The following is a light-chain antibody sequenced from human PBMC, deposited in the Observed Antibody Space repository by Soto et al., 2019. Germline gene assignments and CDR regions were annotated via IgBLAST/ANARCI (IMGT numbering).Light chain of an antibody. J-gene: IGKJ1*01. CDR1: QSIISW. CDR3: QHYNTYPWT. CDR2: KAS. V-gene: IGKV1-5*03. Sequence: DIQMTQSPSTLSGSVGDRVTITCLASQSIISWLAWYQQKPGKAPNLLIHKASHLESGVPSRFSGSGSGTEFTLTISSLQPGDFATYYCQHYNTYPWTFGQRTKVDI.